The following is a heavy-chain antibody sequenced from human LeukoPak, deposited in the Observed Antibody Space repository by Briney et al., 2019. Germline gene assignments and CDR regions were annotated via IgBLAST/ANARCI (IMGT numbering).Heavy chain of an antibody. CDR3: AKDTSARRGSLNG. V-gene: IGHV3-23*01. Sequence: PGGSLRLSCTASGFTFSSYAMSWVRQAPGKGLEWVSAITDSGGSTSYADSVRGRFTISRDNSKHTLYLQMNSLRAEDTAVYYCAKDTSARRGSLNGWGQGTLVTVSS. D-gene: IGHD3-16*02. CDR2: ITDSGGST. CDR1: GFTFSSYA. J-gene: IGHJ4*02.